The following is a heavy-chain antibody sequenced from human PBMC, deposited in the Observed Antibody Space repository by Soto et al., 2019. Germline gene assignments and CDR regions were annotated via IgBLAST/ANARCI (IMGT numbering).Heavy chain of an antibody. Sequence: SETLSLTCTVSGGSISSSSYYWGWIRQPPGKGLEWIGSIYYSGSTYYNPSLKSRVTISVDTSKNQFSLKLSSVTAADTAVYYFARHGPRGSYSDYWGQGTLVTVSS. V-gene: IGHV4-39*01. CDR2: IYYSGST. CDR3: ARHGPRGSYSDY. CDR1: GGSISSSSYY. J-gene: IGHJ4*02. D-gene: IGHD1-26*01.